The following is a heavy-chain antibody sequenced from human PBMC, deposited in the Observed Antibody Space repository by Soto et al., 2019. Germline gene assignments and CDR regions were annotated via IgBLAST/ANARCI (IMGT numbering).Heavy chain of an antibody. CDR2: INAGNGNT. V-gene: IGHV1-3*01. CDR3: ARDSGRTYYYDGSDYAYDAFDV. Sequence: ASVKVSCKASGYTFTSYAMLWVRQAPGQRLEWMGWINAGNGNTKYSQKFQGRVTITRDTSASTAYMELSSLRSEDTAVYYCARDSGRTYYYDGSDYAYDAFDVWAQGTMVPVSS. CDR1: GYTFTSYA. J-gene: IGHJ3*01. D-gene: IGHD3-22*01.